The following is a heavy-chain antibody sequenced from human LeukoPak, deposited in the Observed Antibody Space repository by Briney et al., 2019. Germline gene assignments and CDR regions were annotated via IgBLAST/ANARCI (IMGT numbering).Heavy chain of an antibody. Sequence: SVKVSCKASGFTFTSSAMQWVRQARGQRLEWIGWIVVGSGNTNNAQKFQERVTITRDMSTATAYMELSSQRSEDTPVYYCAADGGLTKAPEIGYYYYYMDVWGKGTTVSVSS. CDR3: AADGGLTKAPEIGYYYYYMDV. CDR1: GFTFTSSA. J-gene: IGHJ6*03. D-gene: IGHD4-23*01. CDR2: IVVGSGNT. V-gene: IGHV1-58*02.